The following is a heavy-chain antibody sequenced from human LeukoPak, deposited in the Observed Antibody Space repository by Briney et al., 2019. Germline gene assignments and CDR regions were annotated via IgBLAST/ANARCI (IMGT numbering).Heavy chain of an antibody. Sequence: SEALSLTCTVSGGSISSGGYYWSWIRQHPGEGLEWIGYIYYSGSTYYNPSLKSRVTISVDTSKNQFSLKLSSVTAADTAVYYCARAPVRMVATVVDAFDIWGQGTMVTVSS. CDR3: ARAPVRMVATVVDAFDI. CDR1: GGSISSGGYY. J-gene: IGHJ3*02. CDR2: IYYSGST. V-gene: IGHV4-31*03. D-gene: IGHD5-12*01.